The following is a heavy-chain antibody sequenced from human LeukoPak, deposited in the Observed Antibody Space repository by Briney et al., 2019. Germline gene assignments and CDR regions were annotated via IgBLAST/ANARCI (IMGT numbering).Heavy chain of an antibody. CDR1: GFIFSTYE. V-gene: IGHV3-23*01. J-gene: IGHJ4*02. CDR3: AKSGYNRFDY. Sequence: GGSLRLSCAASGFIFSTYEMIWVRQAPGKGLEWLSFITNSGDTMHYADSVKGRFTISRDNSKNTLYLQMNSLRAEDTAVYFCAKSGYNRFDYWGQGTLVTVSS. CDR2: ITNSGDTM. D-gene: IGHD5-24*01.